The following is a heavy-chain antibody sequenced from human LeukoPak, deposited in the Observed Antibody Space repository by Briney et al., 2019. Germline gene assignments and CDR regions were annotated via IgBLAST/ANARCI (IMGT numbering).Heavy chain of an antibody. Sequence: GESLKISCKGSGYSFTSYWIGWVRQMPGKGLEWMGIIYPGDSDTRYSPSFQGQVTISADKSISTAYLQWSSLKASDTAMYYCASSPPLTCCGGDCYPAALWGQGTLVTVSS. CDR1: GYSFTSYW. V-gene: IGHV5-51*01. CDR3: ASSPPLTCCGGDCYPAAL. J-gene: IGHJ4*02. D-gene: IGHD2-21*02. CDR2: IYPGDSDT.